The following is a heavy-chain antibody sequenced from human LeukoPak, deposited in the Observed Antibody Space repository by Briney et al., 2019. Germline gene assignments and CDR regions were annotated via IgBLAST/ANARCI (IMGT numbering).Heavy chain of an antibody. CDR1: GDSITSSSYY. CDR3: ARGHSFFAFDS. Sequence: SQTLSLTCTVSGDSITSSSYYWIWIRQPAGKQLEWIGRIYNSGGTNYNPSLKSRVTISVDTSKNQFSLRLSPVTAADTAVYYCARGHSFFAFDSWGQGTLVTVSS. J-gene: IGHJ4*02. CDR2: IYNSGGT. D-gene: IGHD3-16*01. V-gene: IGHV4-61*02.